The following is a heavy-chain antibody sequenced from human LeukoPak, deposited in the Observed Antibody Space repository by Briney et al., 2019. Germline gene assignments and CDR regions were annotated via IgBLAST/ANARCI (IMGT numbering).Heavy chain of an antibody. CDR1: GGSISSYY. Sequence: SETLSLTCTVSGGSISSYYWSWIRQPPGKGLEWIGYIYYSGSTNYNPSLKSRVTISVDTSKNQFSLKLSSVTAADTAVYYCARGVTMIVVVNRGVWFDPWGQGTLVTVSS. CDR3: ARGVTMIVVVNRGVWFDP. J-gene: IGHJ5*02. D-gene: IGHD3-22*01. V-gene: IGHV4-59*12. CDR2: IYYSGST.